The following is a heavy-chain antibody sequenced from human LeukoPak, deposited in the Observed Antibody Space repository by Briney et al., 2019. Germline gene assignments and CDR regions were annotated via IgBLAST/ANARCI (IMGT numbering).Heavy chain of an antibody. D-gene: IGHD2-15*01. CDR3: ARGSMCSGGICYSARCFDY. Sequence: GGSLRLSCAASGFTFSSYAMHWVRRAPGKGLDWVAVISYDGSNKYYADSVKGRFTISRDNSKNTLYLQMNSLRAEDTAVYYCARGSMCSGGICYSARCFDYWGQGTLLTVSS. J-gene: IGHJ4*02. CDR1: GFTFSSYA. V-gene: IGHV3-30-3*01. CDR2: ISYDGSNK.